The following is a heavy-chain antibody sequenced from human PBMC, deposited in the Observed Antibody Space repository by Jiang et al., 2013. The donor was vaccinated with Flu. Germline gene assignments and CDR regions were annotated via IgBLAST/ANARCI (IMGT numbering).Heavy chain of an antibody. J-gene: IGHJ4*02. Sequence: VQLLESGGGVVQPGRSLRLSCAASGFTFSSYGMHWVRQAPGKGLEWVAVIWYDGSNKYYADSVKGRFTISRDNSKNTLYLQMNSLRAEDTAVYYCARGGDGYSIDYWGQGTLVTVSS. CDR2: IWYDGSNK. D-gene: IGHD5-24*01. CDR1: GFTFSSYG. CDR3: ARGGDGYSIDY. V-gene: IGHV3-33*01.